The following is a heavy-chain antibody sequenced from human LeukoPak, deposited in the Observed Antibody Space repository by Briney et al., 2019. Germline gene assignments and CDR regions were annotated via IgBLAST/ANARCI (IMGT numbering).Heavy chain of an antibody. Sequence: ASVKVSCKASGYTFTSYGINWVRQAPGQGLEWMGWISAYNGNTNYAQKLQGRVTMTTDTSTSTVYMELRSLRSDDTAVYYCARDEDMVATIPSFFDYWGQGTLVTVSS. CDR2: ISAYNGNT. CDR3: ARDEDMVATIPSFFDY. V-gene: IGHV1-18*01. D-gene: IGHD5-12*01. J-gene: IGHJ4*02. CDR1: GYTFTSYG.